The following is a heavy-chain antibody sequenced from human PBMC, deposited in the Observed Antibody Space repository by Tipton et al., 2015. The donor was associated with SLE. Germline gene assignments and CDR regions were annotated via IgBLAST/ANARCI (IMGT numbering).Heavy chain of an antibody. D-gene: IGHD2-21*01. CDR1: GYTFIHKG. V-gene: IGHV1-18*01. CDR3: ARVVVGAFDY. J-gene: IGHJ4*02. CDR2: ISVYNGYT. Sequence: QMVQSGVEVKKPGASVKVSCKASGYTFIHKGISWARQAPGQGLEFMGWISVYNGYTNYAQKFQGRVTLTTDTSTSTAYMELRSRVSDDTAVYYCARVVVGAFDYWGQRTLVTVSS.